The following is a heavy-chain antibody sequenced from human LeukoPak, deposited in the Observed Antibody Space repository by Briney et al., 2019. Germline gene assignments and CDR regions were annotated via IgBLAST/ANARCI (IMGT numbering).Heavy chain of an antibody. CDR2: FDLEDGET. CDR3: ARSITYDSSGYYYLGY. D-gene: IGHD3-22*01. CDR1: GYTLTELS. V-gene: IGHV1-24*01. J-gene: IGHJ4*02. Sequence: GASVKVSCKVSGYTLTELSMHWVRQAPGKGLEWMGGFDLEDGETIYAQKFQGRVTMTEDTSTDTAYMELSSLRSEDTAVYYCARSITYDSSGYYYLGYWGQGTLVTVSS.